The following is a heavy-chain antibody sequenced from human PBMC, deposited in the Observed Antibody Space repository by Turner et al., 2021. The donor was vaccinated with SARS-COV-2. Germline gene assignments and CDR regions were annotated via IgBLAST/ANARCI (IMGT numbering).Heavy chain of an antibody. V-gene: IGHV1-24*01. CDR1: GYTLTELS. CDR2: FDPEDGET. J-gene: IGHJ6*02. CDR3: ATATAIYGDYRNYYYYYGMDV. Sequence: QVQVVQSGAEVKKPGASVKVSCKVSGYTLTELSMHWVRQAPGKGLEWMGGFDPEDGETIYPQKFQGRVTMTEDTSTDTAYMELSSLRSEDTAVYYCATATAIYGDYRNYYYYYGMDVWGQGTTVTVSS. D-gene: IGHD4-17*01.